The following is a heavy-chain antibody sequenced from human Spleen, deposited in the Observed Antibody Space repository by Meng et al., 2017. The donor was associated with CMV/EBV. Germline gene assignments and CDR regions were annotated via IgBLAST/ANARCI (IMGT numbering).Heavy chain of an antibody. Sequence: GESLKISCAASGFTVRSNFMGWVRQSPGKGLEWVSVIYGGGSTYYADSVKGRFTISRDNAKNTPYLQMNSLRAEDTAVYYCAKASGHYDFWTVYWYFDLWGRGTLVTVSS. D-gene: IGHD3-3*01. J-gene: IGHJ2*01. CDR1: GFTVRSNF. V-gene: IGHV3-53*01. CDR2: IYGGGST. CDR3: AKASGHYDFWTVYWYFDL.